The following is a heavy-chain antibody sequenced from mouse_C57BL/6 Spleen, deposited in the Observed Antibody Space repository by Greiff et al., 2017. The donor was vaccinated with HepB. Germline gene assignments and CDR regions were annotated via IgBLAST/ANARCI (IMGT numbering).Heavy chain of an antibody. J-gene: IGHJ3*01. CDR2: IDPSDSYT. V-gene: IGHV1-69*01. CDR1: GYTFTSYW. CDR3: ARGDSSGGFAY. D-gene: IGHD3-2*02. Sequence: QVQLQQPGAELVMPGPSVKLSCKASGYTFTSYWMHWVKQRPGQGLEWIGEIDPSDSYTNYNQKFKGKSTLTVDKSSSTAYMQLSSLTSEDSAVYYCARGDSSGGFAYWGQGTLVTVSA.